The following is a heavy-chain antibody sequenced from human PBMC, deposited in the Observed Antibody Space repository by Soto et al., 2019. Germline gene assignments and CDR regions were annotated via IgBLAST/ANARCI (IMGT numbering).Heavy chain of an antibody. V-gene: IGHV1-2*02. Sequence: ASVKVSCKASGYTFTGYYMHWVRQAPGQGLEWMGWINPNSGGTNYAQKFQGRVTMTRDTSISTAYMELSRLRSDDTAVYYCARDISDSSGYYHWRQGTLVTVSSGKTKNTVFLQMNSLTTEDTAVYYCAKDRYFDSYYFDYWGQGTRVTVSS. CDR3: ARDISDSSGYYHWRQGTLVTVSSGKTKNTVFLQMNSLTTEDTAVYYCAKDRYFDSYYFDY. J-gene: IGHJ4*02. CDR1: GYTFTGYY. CDR2: INPNSGGT. D-gene: IGHD3-22*01.